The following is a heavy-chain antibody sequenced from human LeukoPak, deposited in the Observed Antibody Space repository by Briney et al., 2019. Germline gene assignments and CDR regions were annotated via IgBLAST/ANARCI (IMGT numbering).Heavy chain of an antibody. D-gene: IGHD1-26*01. CDR3: ARDRRYSGSRGDY. CDR1: GYTFTSYG. V-gene: IGHV1-18*01. CDR2: ISAYNGNT. Sequence: ASVKVSCKASGYTFTSYGISWVRQAPGQGLEWMGWISAYNGNTNYAQKFQGRVTMTRNTSISTAYMELSSLRSEDTAVYYCARDRRYSGSRGDYWGQGTLVTVSS. J-gene: IGHJ4*02.